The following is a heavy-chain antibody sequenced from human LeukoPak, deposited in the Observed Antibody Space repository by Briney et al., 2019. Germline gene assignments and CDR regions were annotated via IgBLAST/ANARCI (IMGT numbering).Heavy chain of an antibody. D-gene: IGHD4-17*01. J-gene: IGHJ5*02. V-gene: IGHV1-69*05. CDR1: GGTFSSYA. Sequence: SVKVSCKASGGTFSSYAISWVRQAPGQGLEWMGGIIPIFGTANYAQKFQGRVAITTDESTSTAYMELSSLRSEDTAVYYCAHAGELDYGDYGGGNWFDPWGQGTLVTVSS. CDR2: IIPIFGTA. CDR3: AHAGELDYGDYGGGNWFDP.